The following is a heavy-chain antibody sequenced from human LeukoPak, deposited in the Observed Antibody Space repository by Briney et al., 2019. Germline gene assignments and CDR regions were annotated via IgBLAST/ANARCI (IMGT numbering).Heavy chain of an antibody. J-gene: IGHJ4*02. CDR3: VRGGPSTWF. V-gene: IGHV3-74*01. CDR2: INDDGSDT. D-gene: IGHD3-22*01. Sequence: PGGSLRLSCAASGFTFKLYWMHWVRQVPGKGPVWVARINDDGSDTVYADSVKGRFTISRDDAKNMVFLQMNSLRGEDTAVYHCVRGGPSTWFWGQGTLVTVSP. CDR1: GFTFKLYW.